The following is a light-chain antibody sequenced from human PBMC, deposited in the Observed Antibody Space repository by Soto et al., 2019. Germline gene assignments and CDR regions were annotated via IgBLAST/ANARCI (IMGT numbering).Light chain of an antibody. CDR3: SSYTSSSTYV. CDR2: EVS. Sequence: QSVLTQPASVSGSPGQSITISRTGSSTDVGGYNYVSWYQQHPGKAPKVMIYEVSNRPSGVSNRFSGSKSGNTASLTISGLQAEDEADYYCSSYTSSSTYVFGTGTKV. J-gene: IGLJ1*01. CDR1: STDVGGYNY. V-gene: IGLV2-14*01.